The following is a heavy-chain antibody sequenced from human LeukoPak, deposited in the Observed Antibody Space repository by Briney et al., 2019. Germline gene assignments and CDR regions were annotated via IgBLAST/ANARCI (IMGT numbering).Heavy chain of an antibody. J-gene: IGHJ4*02. CDR3: ARAPYCSGGSCYSVLFFDY. Sequence: GGSLRLSCAASGFTFSSYWMSWVRQAPGKGLEWVANIKQDGSEKYYVDSVKGRFTISRDNAKNSLYLQMNSLRAEDTAVYYCARAPYCSGGSCYSVLFFDYWGQGTLVTVSP. CDR1: GFTFSSYW. CDR2: IKQDGSEK. D-gene: IGHD2-15*01. V-gene: IGHV3-7*03.